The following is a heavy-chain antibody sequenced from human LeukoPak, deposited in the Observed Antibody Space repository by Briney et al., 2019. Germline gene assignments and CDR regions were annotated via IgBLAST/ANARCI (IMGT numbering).Heavy chain of an antibody. J-gene: IGHJ5*02. CDR2: FHPEDGET. V-gene: IGHV1-24*01. CDR1: GYILTVLS. D-gene: IGHD3-10*01. CDR3: ATGRGGWFDP. Sequence: GASEKVLCKVSGYILTVLSMHGVRQACGKGLEGMGGFHPEDGETIYAQKCQGRVTMTEDTSTDTAYMELSSLRSEDTAVYYCATGRGGWFDPWGQGTLVTVSS.